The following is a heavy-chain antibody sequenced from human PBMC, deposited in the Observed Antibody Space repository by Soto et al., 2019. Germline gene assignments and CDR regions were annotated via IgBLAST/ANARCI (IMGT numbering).Heavy chain of an antibody. CDR2: INAGNGNT. D-gene: IGHD3-9*01. CDR1: GYTFTSYA. V-gene: IGHV1-3*01. Sequence: QVQLVQSGAEMKKPGASVKVSCKASGYTFTSYAMHWVRQAPGQRLEWMGWINAGNGNTNYSQKFQGRVTITRDTSASTAYMELSSLRSEDTAVYYCARGRLGGMTGYYLGYWGQGTLVTVSS. J-gene: IGHJ4*02. CDR3: ARGRLGGMTGYYLGY.